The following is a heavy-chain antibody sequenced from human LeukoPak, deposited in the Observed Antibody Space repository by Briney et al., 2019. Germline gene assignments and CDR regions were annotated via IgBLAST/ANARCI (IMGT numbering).Heavy chain of an antibody. Sequence: KTSGTLSLTCAVSGGSISSSNWWSWVRQPPGKRLEWVGEIYHSGSTNYNPSLKSRVTISVDKSKNQFSLKLSSVTAADTAVYYCARDLGRAKYYYGPEDWFDPWGQGTLVTVSS. CDR3: ARDLGRAKYYYGPEDWFDP. J-gene: IGHJ5*02. V-gene: IGHV4-4*02. D-gene: IGHD3-10*01. CDR1: GGSISSSNW. CDR2: IYHSGST.